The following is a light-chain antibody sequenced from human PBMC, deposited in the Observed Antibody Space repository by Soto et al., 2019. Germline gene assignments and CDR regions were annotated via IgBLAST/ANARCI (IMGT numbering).Light chain of an antibody. J-gene: IGKJ5*01. CDR3: QQRSSWPPT. Sequence: EIVMTQSPATLSLSPGERATLSCRASESVSTNLAWYQQKAGQAPRLLIYGASTRAAGFPARFSGSGSGTDFTLTISSLEPEDFAVYYCQQRSSWPPTFGQGTRLEIK. CDR1: ESVSTN. V-gene: IGKV3-11*01. CDR2: GAS.